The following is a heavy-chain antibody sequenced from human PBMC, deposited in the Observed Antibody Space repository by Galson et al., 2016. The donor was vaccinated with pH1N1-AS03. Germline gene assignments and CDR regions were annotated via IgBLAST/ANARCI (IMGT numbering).Heavy chain of an antibody. CDR2: ISGSGDST. J-gene: IGHJ4*02. V-gene: IGHV3-23*01. CDR1: GFTFSNYA. D-gene: IGHD2-2*01. CDR3: AKADCSSSSCYRCNY. Sequence: SLRLSCAASGFTFSNYAMNWVRQAPGKGLEWVSIISGSGDSTKYADSVKGRLTISRDNSKNTLDLQMNSLRAEDTAVYYCAKADCSSSSCYRCNYWGQGTLVTVSS.